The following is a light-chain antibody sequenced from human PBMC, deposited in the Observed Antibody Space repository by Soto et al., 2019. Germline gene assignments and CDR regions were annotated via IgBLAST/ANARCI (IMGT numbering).Light chain of an antibody. CDR2: DAS. CDR3: QQPYLHWT. CDR1: QNINRL. Sequence: DLHVTQTPSTLCSSIGDRFTITCRASQNINRLLAWYQQKPGKAPQLLIYDASTLESGVPSRFSGSGSGTEFTLSICSLQPDDFATYYCQQPYLHWTFGQGTKVDIK. V-gene: IGKV1-5*01. J-gene: IGKJ1*01.